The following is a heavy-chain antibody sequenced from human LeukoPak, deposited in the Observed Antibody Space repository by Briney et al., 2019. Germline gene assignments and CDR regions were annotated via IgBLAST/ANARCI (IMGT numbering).Heavy chain of an antibody. Sequence: GASVKVSCKASGYTFTSYYMHWVRQAPGQGFEWMGIINPRGGSASSAQKFQGRVTLTRDTSTSTVYMELSSLRSEDTAVYYCAITSSGRSGGAFDIWGQGTMVTVSS. CDR1: GYTFTSYY. CDR2: INPRGGSA. CDR3: AITSSGRSGGAFDI. D-gene: IGHD6-19*01. J-gene: IGHJ3*02. V-gene: IGHV1-46*01.